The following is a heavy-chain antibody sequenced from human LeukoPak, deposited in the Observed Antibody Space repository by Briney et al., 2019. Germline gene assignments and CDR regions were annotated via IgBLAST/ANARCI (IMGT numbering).Heavy chain of an antibody. CDR3: ATPAYCSSTSCYTFDY. D-gene: IGHD2-2*02. Sequence: ASVKVSCKASGYTFTGYYMHWVRQAHGQGLEWMGWINPNSGGTNYAQKFQCRVTMTRGTSISTAYMELSRLRSDDTAVYYCATPAYCSSTSCYTFDYWGQGTLVTVSS. V-gene: IGHV1-2*02. J-gene: IGHJ4*02. CDR1: GYTFTGYY. CDR2: INPNSGGT.